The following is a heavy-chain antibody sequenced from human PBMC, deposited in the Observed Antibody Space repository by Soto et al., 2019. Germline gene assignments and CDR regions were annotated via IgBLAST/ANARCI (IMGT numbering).Heavy chain of an antibody. Sequence: PSKTLSLTCTVSGGSISSYYWSWIRQPPGKGLEWIGYIYYSGSTNYNPSLKSRVTISVDTSKNQFSLKLSSVTAADTAVYYCARQGLPEQESEPWGQGKLVIVAS. V-gene: IGHV4-59*08. CDR1: GGSISSYY. CDR2: IYYSGST. D-gene: IGHD2-15*01. CDR3: ARQGLPEQESEP. J-gene: IGHJ5*02.